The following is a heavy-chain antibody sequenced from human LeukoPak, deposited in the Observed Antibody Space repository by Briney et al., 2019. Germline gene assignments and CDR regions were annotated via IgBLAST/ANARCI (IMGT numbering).Heavy chain of an antibody. Sequence: GGSLRLSCAASGFTVSSSYMSWVRQAPGKGLEWVSVIYSAGSTYYADSVKGRFTISRDNSKNTLYLQMNSLRAEDTAVYYCARVSYGDDPDYWGQGTLVTVSS. CDR1: GFTVSSSY. CDR3: ARVSYGDDPDY. D-gene: IGHD4-17*01. CDR2: IYSAGST. V-gene: IGHV3-53*01. J-gene: IGHJ4*02.